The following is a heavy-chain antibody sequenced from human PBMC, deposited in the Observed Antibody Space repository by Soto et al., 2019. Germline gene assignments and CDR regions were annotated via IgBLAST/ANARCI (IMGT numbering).Heavy chain of an antibody. J-gene: IGHJ5*02. CDR2: IYYIGTT. CDR1: GGFIRNGNYY. Sequence: QVQLQESGPGLVKASQTLSLTCTVSGGFIRNGNYYWSWIRQLPGKGLEWIGNIYYIGTTSYNPSFKSRVIILIHTSKNQFSLELTSVLAADTVVYNCAKNETTRPWFDPWGQGTLVTVSS. V-gene: IGHV4-31*03. D-gene: IGHD1-1*01. CDR3: AKNETTRPWFDP.